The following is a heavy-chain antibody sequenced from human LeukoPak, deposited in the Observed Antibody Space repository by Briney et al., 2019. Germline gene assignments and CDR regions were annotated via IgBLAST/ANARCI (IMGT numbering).Heavy chain of an antibody. V-gene: IGHV4-59*10. CDR3: ARSDGYGLVGI. CDR1: GGSFSGFY. J-gene: IGHJ3*02. CDR2: IYTSGST. Sequence: SETLSLTCAVYGGSFSGFYWSWIRQPPGKGLEWIGRIYTSGSTNYNPSLKSRVTISVDTSKNHFSLTLSSVTAADTAVYYCARSDGYGLVGIWGQGTMVTVSS. D-gene: IGHD5-18*01.